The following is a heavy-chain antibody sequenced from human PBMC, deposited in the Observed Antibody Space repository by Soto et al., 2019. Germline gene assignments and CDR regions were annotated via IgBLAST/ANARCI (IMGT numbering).Heavy chain of an antibody. CDR3: ANYCRSTSCFSGGLEH. CDR1: GFTFSSYG. V-gene: IGHV3-30*18. CDR2: ISDDGSNK. D-gene: IGHD2-2*01. J-gene: IGHJ4*02. Sequence: QVQLVESGGGVVQPGRSLRLSCAASGFTFSSYGMHWVRQAPGKGLEWVAVISDDGSNKYYADSVKGRFTIPRANSKNTLYLQMNSLRSEDTAVYYCANYCRSTSCFSGGLEHWGQGTLVTVSS.